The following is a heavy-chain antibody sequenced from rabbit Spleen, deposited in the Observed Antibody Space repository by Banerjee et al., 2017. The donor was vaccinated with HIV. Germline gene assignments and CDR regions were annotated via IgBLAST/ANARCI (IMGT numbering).Heavy chain of an antibody. Sequence: QSLEESGGDLVKPGASLTLTCTASGFSFSSNYYMCWVRQAPGKGLECIACIYAGYSGSSYYASWAKGRFTISKTSSTTVTLQMTSLTAADTATYFCARDTGTSFSTYGMDLWGPGTLVTVS. CDR2: IYAGYSGSS. V-gene: IGHV1S40*01. CDR1: GFSFSSNYY. CDR3: ARDTGTSFSTYGMDL. D-gene: IGHD8-1*01. J-gene: IGHJ6*01.